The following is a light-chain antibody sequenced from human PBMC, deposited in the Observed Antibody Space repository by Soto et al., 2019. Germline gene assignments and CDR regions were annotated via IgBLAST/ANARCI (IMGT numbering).Light chain of an antibody. V-gene: IGKV1-9*01. CDR3: EQLNTYHIT. CDR1: QGIINY. CDR2: AAS. J-gene: IGKJ4*01. Sequence: DIQLTQSPSFLSASVGDRVTITCRASQGIINYLAWYQQKPGKAPKLLIYAASTLQSGVPSRFSGSGSGTEFTLTISSLQPEDFATYYCEQLNTYHITFFLAPKVDIX.